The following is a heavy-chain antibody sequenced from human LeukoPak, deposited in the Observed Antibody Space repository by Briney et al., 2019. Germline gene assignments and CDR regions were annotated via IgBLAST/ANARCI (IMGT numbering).Heavy chain of an antibody. CDR1: GGSISSYY. J-gene: IGHJ3*02. V-gene: IGHV4-4*07. CDR2: IYTSGST. Sequence: SETLSLTCTVSGGSISSYYWSWIRQPAGKGLEWIGRIYTSGSTNYNPSLKSRVTISVDTSKNQFSLKLSSVTAADTAVYYCARVRMASDAFDIWGQGTMVTVSS. D-gene: IGHD5-24*01. CDR3: ARVRMASDAFDI.